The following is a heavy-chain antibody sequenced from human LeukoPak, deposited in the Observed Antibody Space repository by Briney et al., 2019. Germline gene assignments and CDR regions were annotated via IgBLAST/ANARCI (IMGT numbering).Heavy chain of an antibody. J-gene: IGHJ4*02. CDR1: VFTFSSYE. CDR3: ARDRGPLATDY. Sequence: GGSLRLSCAVSVFTFSSYEMTWVRQAPGKGLEWVSYISGSGSPIYYADSVKGRFTISRDNAKNSLYLQMNSLRPEDTAVYYCARDRGPLATDYWGQGTLVTVSS. CDR2: ISGSGSPI. D-gene: IGHD3-10*01. V-gene: IGHV3-48*03.